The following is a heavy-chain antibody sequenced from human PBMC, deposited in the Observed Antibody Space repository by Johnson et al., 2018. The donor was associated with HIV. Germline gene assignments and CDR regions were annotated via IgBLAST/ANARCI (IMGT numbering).Heavy chain of an antibody. Sequence: QVQLVESGGGVVQPGRSLRLSCAASGFTFSSYPMHWVRQAPGKGLARVAFIRYDGNNEDYADSVTGRFTISRDNSKNTLYVQMNSLEPEDTAVYYCARGSGLADAFDIWGQGTMGTVSS. CDR1: GFTFSSYP. D-gene: IGHD5/OR15-5a*01. J-gene: IGHJ3*02. CDR2: IRYDGNNE. V-gene: IGHV3-30*02. CDR3: ARGSGLADAFDI.